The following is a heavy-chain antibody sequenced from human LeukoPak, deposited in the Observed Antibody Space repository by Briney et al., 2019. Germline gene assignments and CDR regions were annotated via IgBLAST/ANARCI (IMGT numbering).Heavy chain of an antibody. CDR1: GFTFSSYA. CDR3: AREGRYFDWLYP. D-gene: IGHD3-9*01. J-gene: IGHJ5*02. CDR2: ISGSGGST. Sequence: GGSLRLSCAASGFTFSSYAMSWVRQAPGKGLEWVSGISGSGGSTYYADSVKGRFTISRDNSKNTLYLQMNSLRAEDTAVYYCAREGRYFDWLYPWGQGTLVTVSS. V-gene: IGHV3-23*01.